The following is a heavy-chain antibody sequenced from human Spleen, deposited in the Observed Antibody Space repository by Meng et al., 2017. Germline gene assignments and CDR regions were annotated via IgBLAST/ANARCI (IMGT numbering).Heavy chain of an antibody. J-gene: IGHJ3*02. D-gene: IGHD4-17*01. CDR3: AKMGDDYGDFTDAFDI. CDR1: GFTFSSYW. Sequence: GGSLRLSCAASGFTFSSYWMSWVRQAPGKGLEWVSGISWNSGSIGYADSVKGRFTISRDNAKNSLYLQMNSLRAEDMALYYCAKMGDDYGDFTDAFDIWGQGTMVTVSS. CDR2: ISWNSGSI. V-gene: IGHV3-9*03.